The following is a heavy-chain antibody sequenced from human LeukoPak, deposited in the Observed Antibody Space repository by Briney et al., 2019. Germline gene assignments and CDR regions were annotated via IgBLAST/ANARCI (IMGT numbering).Heavy chain of an antibody. J-gene: IGHJ5*02. CDR3: ATLDNSFDH. V-gene: IGHV4-30-4*08. Sequence: SWVRQAPGKGLEWIASIFYSGTIYNNPSLKSRTLISVDTSKNQFSLRLTSVTAADTAVYFCATLDNSFDHWGQGTLVTVSS. CDR2: IFYSGTI.